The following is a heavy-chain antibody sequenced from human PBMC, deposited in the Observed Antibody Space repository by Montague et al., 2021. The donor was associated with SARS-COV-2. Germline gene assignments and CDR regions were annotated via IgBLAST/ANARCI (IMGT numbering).Heavy chain of an antibody. CDR2: FYYSGGX. CDR3: ARDRGDIYGGNSAWFDP. D-gene: IGHD4-23*01. V-gene: IGHV4-61*03. CDR1: GASISTGSDY. Sequence: SETLSLTCTVSGASISTGSDYWTWIRQRPGRGLEWIGNFYYSGGXTYNPSLKSRVTISAGTSKNLFSLTLKSVTASDTAVYYCARDRGDIYGGNSAWFDPWGQGTLVTVSS. J-gene: IGHJ5*02.